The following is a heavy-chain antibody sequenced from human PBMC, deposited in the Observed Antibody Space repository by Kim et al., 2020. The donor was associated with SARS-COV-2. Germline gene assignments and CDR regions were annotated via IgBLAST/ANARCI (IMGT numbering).Heavy chain of an antibody. CDR1: GGSISSSSYY. D-gene: IGHD3-22*01. CDR2: IYYSGST. CDR3: ARALPDYYGSSGYDAFDI. J-gene: IGHJ3*02. V-gene: IGHV4-39*07. Sequence: SETLSLTCTVSGGSISSSSYYWGWIRQPPGKGLEWIGSIYYSGSTYYNPSLKSRVTISVDTSKNQFSLKLSSVTAADTAVYYCARALPDYYGSSGYDAFDIWGQGTMVTVSS.